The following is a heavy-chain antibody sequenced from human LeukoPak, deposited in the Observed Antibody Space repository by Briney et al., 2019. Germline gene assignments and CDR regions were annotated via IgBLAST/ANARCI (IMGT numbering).Heavy chain of an antibody. Sequence: KASETLSLTCAVSGGSISSSNWWSWVRQPPGKGLEWIGEIYHGGSTNYNPSLKSRVTISVDKSKNQFSLKLNSVTAADTAVYYCARVIRGALRAAVFDIWGQGTMVTVSS. D-gene: IGHD3-10*01. J-gene: IGHJ3*02. CDR1: GGSISSSNW. CDR2: IYHGGST. CDR3: ARVIRGALRAAVFDI. V-gene: IGHV4-4*02.